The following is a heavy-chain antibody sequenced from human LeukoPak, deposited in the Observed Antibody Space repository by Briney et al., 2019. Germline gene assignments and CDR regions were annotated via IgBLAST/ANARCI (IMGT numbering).Heavy chain of an antibody. CDR3: ARDPGFYYDSSGYPDY. CDR1: GFTFSSYD. Sequence: PGGSLRLSCAASGFTFSSYDMNWVRQAPGKGLEWISYISSGGSSIYYADSVKGRFTISRDNSTSTLYLQMNSLRAEDTAVYFCARDPGFYYDSSGYPDYWGQGTLVTVSS. J-gene: IGHJ4*02. V-gene: IGHV3-48*03. D-gene: IGHD3-22*01. CDR2: ISSGGSSI.